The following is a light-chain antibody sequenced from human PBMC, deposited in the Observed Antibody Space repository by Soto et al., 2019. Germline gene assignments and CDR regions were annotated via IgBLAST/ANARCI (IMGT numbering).Light chain of an antibody. J-gene: IGKJ4*01. V-gene: IGKV3-11*01. CDR3: QQRSNWPPLT. CDR2: DAS. Sequence: EIVLTQSPATLSLSPGEGATLSCRASQSVSNYLAWYQQKPGQAPRLLIYDASNRATGIPARFSGSGSGTDFTLTISSLEPEDFAVYYCQQRSNWPPLTFGGGTKVENK. CDR1: QSVSNY.